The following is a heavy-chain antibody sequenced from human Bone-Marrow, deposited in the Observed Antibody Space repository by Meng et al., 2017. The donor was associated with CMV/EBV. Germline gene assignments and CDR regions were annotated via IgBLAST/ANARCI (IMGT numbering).Heavy chain of an antibody. CDR1: GGTFSRYA. J-gene: IGHJ6*02. CDR2: IIPMIDKA. CDR3: ASAMVRTVTTYYYYLYGLDF. D-gene: IGHD3-10*01. V-gene: IGHV1-69*10. Sequence: SVKVSCKASGGTFSRYAFSWVRQAPGQGLEWMGGIIPMIDKAHYAQKFQGTVTITADKSTGTAYMELSSLKSDDTAVYYCASAMVRTVTTYYYYLYGLDFWGPGTTVTVSS.